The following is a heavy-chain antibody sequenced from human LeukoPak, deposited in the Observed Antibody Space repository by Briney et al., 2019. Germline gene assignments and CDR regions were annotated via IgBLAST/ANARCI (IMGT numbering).Heavy chain of an antibody. D-gene: IGHD3-10*01. J-gene: IGHJ5*02. V-gene: IGHV4-30-2*01. CDR3: ARGNGSGSYYNVLVNWFDP. CDR1: GGSISSGGYS. Sequence: PSETLSLTCAVSGGSISSGGYSWSWIRQPPGKGLEWIGYIYHSGSTYYNPSLKSRVTISVDRSKNQFSLKLSSVTAADTALYYCARGNGSGSYYNVLVNWFDPWGQGTLVTVPS. CDR2: IYHSGST.